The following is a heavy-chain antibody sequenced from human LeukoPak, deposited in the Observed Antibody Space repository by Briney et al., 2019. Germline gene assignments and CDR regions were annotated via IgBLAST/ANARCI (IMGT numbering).Heavy chain of an antibody. CDR2: ISSSGSTI. V-gene: IGHV3-48*03. Sequence: PGGSLRLSCAASGFSFSSYEMNWVRQAPGKGLEWVSYISSSGSTIYYADSVKGRFTISRDNAKNSLYLQMNSLRAEDTAVYYCVELGITMIGGVWGKGTTVTISS. CDR3: VELGITMIGGV. D-gene: IGHD3-10*02. J-gene: IGHJ6*04. CDR1: GFSFSSYE.